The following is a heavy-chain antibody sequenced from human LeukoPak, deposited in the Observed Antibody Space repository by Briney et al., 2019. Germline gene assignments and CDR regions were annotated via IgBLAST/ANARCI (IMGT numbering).Heavy chain of an antibody. V-gene: IGHV3-30*02. Sequence: GGSLRLSCAASGFTFSSYGMHWVRQAPGKGLEWVAFIRYDGSNKYYADSVKGRFTISRDNSKNTLYLQMNSLRAEDTAVYYCATRHGYDSSGYYWYDYWGQGTLVTVSS. J-gene: IGHJ4*02. D-gene: IGHD3-22*01. CDR2: IRYDGSNK. CDR1: GFTFSSYG. CDR3: ATRHGYDSSGYYWYDY.